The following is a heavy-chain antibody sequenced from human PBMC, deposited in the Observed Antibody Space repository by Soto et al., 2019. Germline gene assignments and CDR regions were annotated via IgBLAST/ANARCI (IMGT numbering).Heavy chain of an antibody. J-gene: IGHJ4*02. CDR2: IFYSGST. CDR1: GGSISSSNYY. Sequence: SETLSLTCTVSGGSISSSNYYWGWIRQPPGKGLEWIGNIFYSGSTYYNPSLKSRVTISVDTSKNQFSLKLSSVTAADTAVYYFAGGEGFGEPFPLFDYWGKGTLVTVSS. V-gene: IGHV4-39*01. D-gene: IGHD3-10*01. CDR3: AGGEGFGEPFPLFDY.